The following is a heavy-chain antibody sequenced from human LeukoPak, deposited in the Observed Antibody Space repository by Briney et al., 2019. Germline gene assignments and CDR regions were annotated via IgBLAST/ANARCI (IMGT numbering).Heavy chain of an antibody. V-gene: IGHV3-9*01. Sequence: PGRSLRLSCAASGFTFDDYAMHWVRQAPGKGLEWVSGISWNSGSIGYADSVKGRFTISRDNAKNSLYLQMNSLRAEDTALYYCAKDISPIAVAGILDYWGQGTLVTVYS. CDR1: GFTFDDYA. CDR2: ISWNSGSI. D-gene: IGHD6-19*01. J-gene: IGHJ4*02. CDR3: AKDISPIAVAGILDY.